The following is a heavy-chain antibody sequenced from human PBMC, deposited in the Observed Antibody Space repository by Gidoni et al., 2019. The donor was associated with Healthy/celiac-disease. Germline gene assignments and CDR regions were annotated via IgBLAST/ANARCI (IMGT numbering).Heavy chain of an antibody. D-gene: IGHD3-10*01. CDR2: ISGSGGST. V-gene: IGHV3-23*01. CDR3: AGEYGSGSYSFDY. Sequence: EVQLLESGGGSVQPGGSLRLSCAASGFTFSSYAMSWVRQAPGKGLEWVSAISGSGGSTYYADSVKGRFTISRDNSKNTLYLQMNSLRAEDTAVYYCAGEYGSGSYSFDYWGQGTLVTVSS. CDR1: GFTFSSYA. J-gene: IGHJ4*02.